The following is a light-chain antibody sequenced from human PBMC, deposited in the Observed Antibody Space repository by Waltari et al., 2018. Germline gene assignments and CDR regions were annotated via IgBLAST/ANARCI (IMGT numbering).Light chain of an antibody. CDR2: EVS. V-gene: IGLV2-14*01. CDR3: TSSTSSSTYV. Sequence: QSALTQPASVSGSPGQSITISCTGTSSDVGGYNYVSWYQQHPGKAPKLMIYEVSNRPSGVSNLFSGSKSGNTASLTISGLQAEDEADYYCTSSTSSSTYVFGAGTKVTVL. J-gene: IGLJ1*01. CDR1: SSDVGGYNY.